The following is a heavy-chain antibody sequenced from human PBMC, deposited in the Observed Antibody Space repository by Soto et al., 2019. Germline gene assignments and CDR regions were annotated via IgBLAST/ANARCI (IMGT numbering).Heavy chain of an antibody. Sequence: GGSLRLSCAASGFTFSNAWMSWVRQAPGKGLEWVGRIKSKTDGGTTDYAAPVKGRFTISRDDSKNTLYLQMNSLKTEDTAVYCCTLAYCGGDCPYYFDYWGQGTLVTVSS. D-gene: IGHD2-21*02. CDR3: TLAYCGGDCPYYFDY. CDR2: IKSKTDGGTT. J-gene: IGHJ4*02. CDR1: GFTFSNAW. V-gene: IGHV3-15*01.